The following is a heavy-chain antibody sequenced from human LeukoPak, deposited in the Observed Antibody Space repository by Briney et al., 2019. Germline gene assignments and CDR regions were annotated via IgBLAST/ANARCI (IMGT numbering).Heavy chain of an antibody. CDR3: ARSDTAMAYLDY. D-gene: IGHD5-18*01. CDR2: IIPIFGTA. CDR1: GGTFSSYA. J-gene: IGHJ4*02. Sequence: SVKVSCKASGGTFSSYAISWVRQAPGQGLEWMGGIIPIFGTANYAQKFQGSVTITTDESTSTAYMELSSLRSEDTAVYYCARSDTAMAYLDYWGQGTLVTVSS. V-gene: IGHV1-69*05.